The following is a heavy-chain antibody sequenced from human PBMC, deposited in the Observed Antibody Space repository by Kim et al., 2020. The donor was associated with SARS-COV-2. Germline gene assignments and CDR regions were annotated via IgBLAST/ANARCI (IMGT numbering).Heavy chain of an antibody. D-gene: IGHD6-19*01. CDR1: GGSMSSYY. Sequence: SETLSLTCTVSGGSMSSYYWSWIRQPPGRGLEWIAYINYSGITNYNPSLKSRVTISVDTSQNQFSLKVNSVTAADTAIYYCATGAGWYPYWGQGTLVTVS. V-gene: IGHV4-59*13. J-gene: IGHJ4*02. CDR3: ATGAGWYPY. CDR2: INYSGIT.